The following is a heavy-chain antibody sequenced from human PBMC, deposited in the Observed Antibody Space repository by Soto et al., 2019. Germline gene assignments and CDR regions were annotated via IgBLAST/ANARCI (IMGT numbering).Heavy chain of an antibody. CDR1: GGTFSSYA. CDR2: IIPIFGTA. D-gene: IGHD6-13*01. J-gene: IGHJ6*02. CDR3: ARDRLYSSLSRPTSLQDMDV. V-gene: IGHV1-69*13. Sequence: GASVKVSCKASGGTFSSYAISWVRQAPGQGLEWMGGIIPIFGTANYAQKFQGRVTITADESTSTAYMELSSLRSEDTAVYYCARDRLYSSLSRPTSLQDMDVWGQGTTVTVSS.